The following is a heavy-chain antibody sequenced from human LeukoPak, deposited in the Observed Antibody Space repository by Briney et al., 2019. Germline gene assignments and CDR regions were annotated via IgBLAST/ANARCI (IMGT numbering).Heavy chain of an antibody. J-gene: IGHJ4*02. CDR3: ARADQGIAAAGHFDY. CDR2: IYYSGST. V-gene: IGHV4-39*07. CDR1: GGSISSSSYY. D-gene: IGHD6-13*01. Sequence: SETLSLTCTVSGGSISSSSYYWGWIRQPPGKGLEWIGSIYYSGSTYYNPSLKSRVTISVDTSKNQFSLKLSSVTAADTAVYYCARADQGIAAAGHFDYWGQGTLVTVSS.